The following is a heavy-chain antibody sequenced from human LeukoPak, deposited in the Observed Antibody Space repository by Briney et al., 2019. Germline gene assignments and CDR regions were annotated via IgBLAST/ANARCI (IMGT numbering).Heavy chain of an antibody. D-gene: IGHD3-10*01. CDR1: GGSFSGYY. J-gene: IGHJ5*02. V-gene: IGHV4-4*07. Sequence: SETLSLTCAVYGGSFSGYYWSWIRQPPGKGLEWIGRIYTSGSTNYNPSLKSRVTMSVDTSKNQFSLKLSSVTAADTAVYYCARDRITMVRGVRAYWFDPWGQGTLVTVSS. CDR2: IYTSGST. CDR3: ARDRITMVRGVRAYWFDP.